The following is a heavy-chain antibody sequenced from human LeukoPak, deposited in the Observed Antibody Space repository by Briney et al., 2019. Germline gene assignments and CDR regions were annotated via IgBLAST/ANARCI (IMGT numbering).Heavy chain of an antibody. J-gene: IGHJ4*02. V-gene: IGHV3-9*01. CDR3: AKGGSFAH. Sequence: PGGSLRLSCAASGFTFDDYAMHWVRQAPGKGLEWVSGISWNSGSIGYADSVKGRFTISRDNAKNSLYLQMNSLRAEDTALYYCAKGGSFAHWGQGTLVTVSS. D-gene: IGHD3-3*02. CDR2: ISWNSGSI. CDR1: GFTFDDYA.